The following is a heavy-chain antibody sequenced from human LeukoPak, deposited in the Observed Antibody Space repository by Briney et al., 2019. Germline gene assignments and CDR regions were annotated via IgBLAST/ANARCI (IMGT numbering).Heavy chain of an antibody. J-gene: IGHJ6*03. V-gene: IGHV3-7*01. CDR3: AKDSDYYYYMDV. CDR1: GFTFTKYW. Sequence: GGSLRLSCAASGFTFTKYWMTWVRQAPGKGLEWVGNIKQDGSDKNYMDSVKGRFTISRDNTKNSVYLQMSGLRAEDTAVYYCAKDSDYYYYMDVWGTGTTVTVSS. CDR2: IKQDGSDK.